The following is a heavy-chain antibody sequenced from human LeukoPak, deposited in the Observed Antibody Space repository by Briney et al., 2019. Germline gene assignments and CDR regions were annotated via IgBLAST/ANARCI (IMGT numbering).Heavy chain of an antibody. Sequence: SETPSLTCTVPGGSISSYYWSWIRPPPGKGLEWSGYIYYSGSTNYTPSLQSRVTISVDTSKNQFSLKLSSVTAADTAVYYCARGKVGATGRYFDYWGQGTLVTVSS. D-gene: IGHD1-26*01. CDR1: GGSISSYY. V-gene: IGHV4-59*01. CDR3: ARGKVGATGRYFDY. J-gene: IGHJ4*02. CDR2: IYYSGST.